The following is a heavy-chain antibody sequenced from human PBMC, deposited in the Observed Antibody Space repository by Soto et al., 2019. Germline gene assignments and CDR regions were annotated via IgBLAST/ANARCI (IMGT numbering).Heavy chain of an antibody. D-gene: IGHD1-1*01. CDR2: IFHAGGV. CDR3: ARVGQLHWWLDP. V-gene: IGHV4-4*02. CDR1: RGSIYTSNW. Sequence: QVQVHESGPGLVKPSATLSLTCSVSRGSIYTSNWWTWIRQTPGKGLEWLGQIFHAGGVNYNPSLKSRVTISLDESNTQFSLYLSSVTAADTAVEYCARVGQLHWWLDPWGQGTLFTVSS. J-gene: IGHJ5*02.